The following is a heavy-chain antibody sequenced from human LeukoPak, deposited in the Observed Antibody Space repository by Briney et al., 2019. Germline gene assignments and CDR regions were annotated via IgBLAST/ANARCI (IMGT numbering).Heavy chain of an antibody. D-gene: IGHD6-13*01. CDR3: AKSFGIAAAGNTYDY. J-gene: IGHJ4*02. Sequence: PGGSLRLSCAASGFTFDDYAMHWVRQAPGKGLEWVSGISWNSGSIGYADSVKGRFTISRDNAKNSLYLQMNSLRAEDTALYYCAKSFGIAAAGNTYDYWGQGTLVTVSS. CDR2: ISWNSGSI. V-gene: IGHV3-9*01. CDR1: GFTFDDYA.